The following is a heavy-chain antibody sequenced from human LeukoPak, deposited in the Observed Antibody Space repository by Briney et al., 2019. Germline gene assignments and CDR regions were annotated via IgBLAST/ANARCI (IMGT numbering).Heavy chain of an antibody. CDR2: ISGSGGST. Sequence: PGGSLRLSCAASGFTFSSYGMSWVRQAPGKGLEWVSAISGSGGSTYYADSVKGRFTISRDNSKNTLYLQMNSLRAEDTAVYYCAKAGLISPYYYYMDVWGKGTTVTTSS. V-gene: IGHV3-23*01. J-gene: IGHJ6*03. CDR3: AKAGLISPYYYYMDV. D-gene: IGHD2-8*01. CDR1: GFTFSSYG.